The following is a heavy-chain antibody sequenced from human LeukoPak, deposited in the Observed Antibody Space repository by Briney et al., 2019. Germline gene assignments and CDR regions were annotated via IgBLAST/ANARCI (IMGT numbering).Heavy chain of an antibody. V-gene: IGHV1-18*01. CDR1: GGTFSSYA. CDR2: ISTYNGNT. Sequence: ASVKVSCKASGGTFSSYAISWVRQAPGQGLEWMGWISTYNGNTNYAQNLQGRVTMTTERSTSTAYMELRGLRSDDTAVYYCARDLNDVYYSSGRYGYWGQGTLVTVSS. CDR3: ARDLNDVYYSSGRYGY. D-gene: IGHD3-10*01. J-gene: IGHJ4*02.